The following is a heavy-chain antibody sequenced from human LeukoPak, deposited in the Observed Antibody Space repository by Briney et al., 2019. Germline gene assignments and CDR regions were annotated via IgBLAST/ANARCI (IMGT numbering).Heavy chain of an antibody. J-gene: IGHJ3*01. CDR1: GLTFSSYW. CDR3: ARLYSGAWYLAFDV. Sequence: GGSLRLSCAASGLTFSSYWMSWVRQAPGKGLEWVANIKQDGSERYYVDSVKGRFTISRDNAKNSLYLQMNSLRAEDTAVYYCARLYSGAWYLAFDVWGQGTMVTVSS. D-gene: IGHD6-19*01. V-gene: IGHV3-7*05. CDR2: IKQDGSER.